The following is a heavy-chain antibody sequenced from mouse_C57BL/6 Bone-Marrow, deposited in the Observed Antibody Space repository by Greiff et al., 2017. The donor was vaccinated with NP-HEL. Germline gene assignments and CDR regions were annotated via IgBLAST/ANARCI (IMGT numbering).Heavy chain of an antibody. CDR3: ARGGSSYGGYYAMDY. CDR1: GYTFTSYW. Sequence: QVQLQQPGAELVRPGSSVKLSCKASGYTFTSYWMDWVKQRPGQGLEWIGNIYPSDSETHYNQKFKDKATLTVDKSSSTAYMQLSSLTSEDSAVYYCARGGSSYGGYYAMDYWGRGTSVTVSS. D-gene: IGHD1-1*01. J-gene: IGHJ4*01. V-gene: IGHV1-61*01. CDR2: IYPSDSET.